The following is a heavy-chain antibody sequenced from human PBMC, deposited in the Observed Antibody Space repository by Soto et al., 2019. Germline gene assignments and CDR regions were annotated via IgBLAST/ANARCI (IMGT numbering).Heavy chain of an antibody. Sequence: SETLSLTCTVSGGSINNYYWSWVRQPPGKGLEWIGYIYYNGNTQYNPSLESRLTMSVDTSKNLFSLKLNSATAADTAVYYCATWTPQWLSSWGQGTLVTV. CDR1: GGSINNYY. V-gene: IGHV4-59*01. CDR2: IYYNGNT. J-gene: IGHJ5*02. CDR3: ATWTPQWLSS. D-gene: IGHD6-19*01.